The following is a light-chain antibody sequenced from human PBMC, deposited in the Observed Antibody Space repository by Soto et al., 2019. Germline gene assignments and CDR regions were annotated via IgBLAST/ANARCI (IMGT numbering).Light chain of an antibody. Sequence: EIVLSHSPVTLSLSPGERATLSCRASQSVSSTYLAWYQQKPGQAPRPLIYGASSRATGIPDRFSGSGSGTDFTLTISRLEPEDFAVYYCQQYGSSPPIPFGQGTRLEI. V-gene: IGKV3-20*01. CDR1: QSVSSTY. CDR3: QQYGSSPPIP. CDR2: GAS. J-gene: IGKJ5*01.